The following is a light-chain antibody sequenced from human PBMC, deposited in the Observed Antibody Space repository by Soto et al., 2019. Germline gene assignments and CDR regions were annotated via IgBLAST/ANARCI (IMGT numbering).Light chain of an antibody. CDR1: SSDVGAYVY. CDR3: CSYAGTYTYV. V-gene: IGLV2-11*01. CDR2: DVY. Sequence: QSVLTQPRSVSGSPVQSVTISCTGTSSDVGAYVYVSWYQNQPGSAPKLIIYDVYKRPSGVPDRFSGSKSGDTASLTISGLQADDEADYYCCSYAGTYTYVFGTGTKVTVL. J-gene: IGLJ1*01.